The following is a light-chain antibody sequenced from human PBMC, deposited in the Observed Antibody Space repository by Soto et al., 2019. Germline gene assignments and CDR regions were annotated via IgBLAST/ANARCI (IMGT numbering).Light chain of an antibody. J-gene: IGLJ1*01. CDR1: SSNIGAGYD. Sequence: QSLLTQPPSVSGAPGQRITISCSGSSSNIGAGYDVHWYRQLPGTAPKLLIYGDNNRPSGVPDRFSGSKSGTSASLAITGLQPEDEADYYCQSYDSSLSRLFGTGTKLTVL. CDR3: QSYDSSLSRL. CDR2: GDN. V-gene: IGLV1-40*01.